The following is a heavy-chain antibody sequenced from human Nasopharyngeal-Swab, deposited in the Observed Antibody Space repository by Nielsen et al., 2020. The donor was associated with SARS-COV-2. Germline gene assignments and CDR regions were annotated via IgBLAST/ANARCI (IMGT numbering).Heavy chain of an antibody. D-gene: IGHD7-27*01. CDR1: GGSISSSSYY. J-gene: IGHJ2*01. CDR3: GASGGEGYWYFDL. CDR2: IYYSGST. Sequence: SETLSLTCTVSGGSISSSSYYWGWIRQPPGKGLEWIGTIYYSGSTNYNPSLKSRVTISVDTSKNQFSLKLSSVTAADTAVYYCGASGGEGYWYFDLWGRGTLVTVSS. V-gene: IGHV4-39*07.